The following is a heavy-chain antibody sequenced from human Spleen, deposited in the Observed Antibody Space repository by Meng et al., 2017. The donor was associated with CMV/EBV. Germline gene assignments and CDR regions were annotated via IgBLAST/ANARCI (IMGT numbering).Heavy chain of an antibody. CDR3: ARSMNTAADY. J-gene: IGHJ4*02. CDR2: IHSGGST. CDR1: GFTVSNNY. V-gene: IGHV3-66*02. Sequence: GESLKISCVASGFTVSNNYMSWVRQTPGKGLEWVSIIHSGGSTHYADSVRGRFTISRDNTKNTLYLQMNSLRPDDTGVYYCARSMNTAADYWGQGTLVTVSS. D-gene: IGHD6-13*01.